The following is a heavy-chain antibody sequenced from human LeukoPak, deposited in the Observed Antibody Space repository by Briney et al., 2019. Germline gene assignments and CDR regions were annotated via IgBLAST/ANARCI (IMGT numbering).Heavy chain of an antibody. CDR3: ARDLLVATRPLHY. V-gene: IGHV1-3*01. Sequence: ASVKVSCKASGYTFTSYAIHWVRQAPGQRLEWMGWISAGNGNTKYSQNFQGRVTFISNTSATTAFMELSSLRSEDAAVYYCARDLLVATRPLHYWGQGTLVTVSS. J-gene: IGHJ4*02. D-gene: IGHD5-12*01. CDR1: GYTFTSYA. CDR2: ISAGNGNT.